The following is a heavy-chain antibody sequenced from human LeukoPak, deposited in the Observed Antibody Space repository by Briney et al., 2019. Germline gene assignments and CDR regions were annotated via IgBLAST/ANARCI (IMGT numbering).Heavy chain of an antibody. CDR3: ARPGSGGWYIEY. D-gene: IGHD6-25*01. Sequence: PGGSLRLSCAASGFTFSTFTMNWVRQAPGKGLEWLSSISSSSSYIYYEDSVKGRFTISRDNAKNSVYLQMNSLRAEDTAVYYCARPGSGGWYIEYWGQGTLVTVSS. V-gene: IGHV3-21*01. CDR2: ISSSSSYI. J-gene: IGHJ4*02. CDR1: GFTFSTFT.